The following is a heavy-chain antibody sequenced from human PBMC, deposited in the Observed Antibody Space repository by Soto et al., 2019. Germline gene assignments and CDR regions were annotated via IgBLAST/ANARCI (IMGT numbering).Heavy chain of an antibody. CDR1: GFTFSSYA. Sequence: GGSLRLSCAASGFTFSSYAMSWVRQAPGKGLEWVSAISGSGGSTYYADSVKGRFTISRDNSKNTLYLQMNSLRAEDTAVYYCAKEGVFTMIVVASNHFDYWGQGTLVTVSS. V-gene: IGHV3-23*01. CDR3: AKEGVFTMIVVASNHFDY. CDR2: ISGSGGST. J-gene: IGHJ4*02. D-gene: IGHD3-22*01.